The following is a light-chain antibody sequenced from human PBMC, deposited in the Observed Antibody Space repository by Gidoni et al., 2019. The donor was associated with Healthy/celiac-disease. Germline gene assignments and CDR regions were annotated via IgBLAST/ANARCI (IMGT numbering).Light chain of an antibody. V-gene: IGLV3-1*01. J-gene: IGLJ2*01. CDR3: QAWDSSTGV. CDR1: KLGDKY. CDR2: QDS. Sequence: SYELTQPPTVSVSPGQTASITCPGDKLGDKYACWYQQKPDQSPVLVIYQDSKRPSGIPERFSGSNSGNTATLTISGTQAMDEAYYYCQAWDSSTGVFGGGTKLTVL.